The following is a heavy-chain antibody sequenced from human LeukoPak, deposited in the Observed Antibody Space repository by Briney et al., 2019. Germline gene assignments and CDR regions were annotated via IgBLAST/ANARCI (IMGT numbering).Heavy chain of an antibody. J-gene: IGHJ4*02. CDR1: GGSISSYY. CDR2: IYTSGST. Sequence: SETLSLTCTVSGGSISSYYWSWIRQPAGKGREWIGRIYTSGSTNYNPSLKSRVTMSVDTSKNQFSLKLSSVTAADTAVYYCARGYCTSTSWYGEYYFDYWGQGTLVTVSS. CDR3: ARGYCTSTSWYGEYYFDY. D-gene: IGHD2-2*01. V-gene: IGHV4-4*07.